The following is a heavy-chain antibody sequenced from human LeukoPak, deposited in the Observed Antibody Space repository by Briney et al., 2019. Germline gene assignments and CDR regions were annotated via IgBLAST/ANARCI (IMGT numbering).Heavy chain of an antibody. CDR1: GFTFCSFA. J-gene: IGHJ5*02. CDR3: AKASGYSSGWYWFDP. Sequence: GAPLSLSCAASGFTFCSFAMSCLPQPPGKGLEWFSALSGSGGSTYYADSVKGRFTIARDNSKNTLYLQMNSLRAEDTAVYYCAKASGYSSGWYWFDPWGQGALVTVSS. CDR2: LSGSGGST. D-gene: IGHD6-19*01. V-gene: IGHV3-23*01.